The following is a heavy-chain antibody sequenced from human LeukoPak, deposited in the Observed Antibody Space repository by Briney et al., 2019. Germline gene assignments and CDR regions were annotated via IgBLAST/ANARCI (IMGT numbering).Heavy chain of an antibody. V-gene: IGHV1-46*01. J-gene: IGHJ4*02. CDR1: GYTFTSYY. D-gene: IGHD6-19*01. CDR2: INPSDGST. Sequence: ASVKVSCKASGYTFTSYYIHWVRQAPGQGLEWMGIINPSDGSTGYAQKFQGRVTMTRDSSTSTVYMELSSLRSEDTAVYYCARVVVSSGWETLDYWGQGTLVTVSS. CDR3: ARVVVSSGWETLDY.